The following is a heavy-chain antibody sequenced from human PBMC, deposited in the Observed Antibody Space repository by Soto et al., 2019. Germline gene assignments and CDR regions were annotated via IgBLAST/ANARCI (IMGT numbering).Heavy chain of an antibody. CDR2: IYHSGST. D-gene: IGHD3-3*01. CDR1: GYSISSGYY. J-gene: IGHJ6*02. Sequence: SETLSLTCAVSGYSISSGYYWGWIRQPPGKGLEWIGSIYHSGSTYYNPSLKSRVTIPVDTSKNQFSLKLSSVTAAHTAVYYCARDGVLRFLEWLPYYYGMDVWGQGTTVTVSS. V-gene: IGHV4-38-2*02. CDR3: ARDGVLRFLEWLPYYYGMDV.